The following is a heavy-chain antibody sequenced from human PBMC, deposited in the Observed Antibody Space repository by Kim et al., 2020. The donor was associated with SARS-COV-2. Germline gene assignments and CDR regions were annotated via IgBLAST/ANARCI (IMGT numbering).Heavy chain of an antibody. V-gene: IGHV4-4*02. J-gene: IGHJ4*02. Sequence: NPSLKRRVTMAVGESKNQFSLKLSSVPAADTAVYYCARDRGGDGDYACDYWGQGTLVTVSS. CDR3: ARDRGGDGDYACDY. D-gene: IGHD4-17*01.